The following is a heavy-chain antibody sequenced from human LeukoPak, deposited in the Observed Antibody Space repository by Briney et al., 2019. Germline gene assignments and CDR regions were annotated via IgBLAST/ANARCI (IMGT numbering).Heavy chain of an antibody. CDR1: GFTFSSYA. CDR2: ISGSGGST. D-gene: IGHD4-17*01. V-gene: IGHV3-23*01. J-gene: IGHJ3*01. CDR3: AKGTTTVTQDAFDV. Sequence: GGSLRLSCAASGFTFSSYAMSWVRQAPGKGLEWVSAISGSGGSTYYADFVKGRFTISRDNAKNSLYLQMNSLRAEDTAFYYCAKGTTTVTQDAFDVWGQGTGVTVSS.